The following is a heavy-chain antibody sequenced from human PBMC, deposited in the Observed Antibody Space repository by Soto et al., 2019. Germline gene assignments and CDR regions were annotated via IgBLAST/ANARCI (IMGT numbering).Heavy chain of an antibody. CDR1: GYTFTNSG. CDR3: AREDYYDSSGYLPVRYYFGMDV. Sequence: ASVKVSCKASGYTFTNSGISWVRQAPGQGLEWMGWIGAYNGHTKYAQKLQGRVTMTTDTSTSTAYMKLRSLKSDDTAVYYCAREDYYDSSGYLPVRYYFGMDVWGQGTTVTVSS. D-gene: IGHD3-22*01. CDR2: IGAYNGHT. V-gene: IGHV1-18*01. J-gene: IGHJ6*02.